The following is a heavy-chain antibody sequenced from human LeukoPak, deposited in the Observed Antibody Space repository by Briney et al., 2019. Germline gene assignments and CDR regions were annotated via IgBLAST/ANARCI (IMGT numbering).Heavy chain of an antibody. CDR2: INSDGSST. Sequence: GGSLRLSCAASGFTFSSYWMHWVRQAPGKGLVWVSRINSDGSSTSYADSVKGRFTISRDNAKNTLYLQVNSLRAEDTAVYYCAHLSGYCSSTSCYAWGQGTLVTVSS. J-gene: IGHJ4*02. CDR1: GFTFSSYW. V-gene: IGHV3-74*01. D-gene: IGHD2-2*01. CDR3: AHLSGYCSSTSCYA.